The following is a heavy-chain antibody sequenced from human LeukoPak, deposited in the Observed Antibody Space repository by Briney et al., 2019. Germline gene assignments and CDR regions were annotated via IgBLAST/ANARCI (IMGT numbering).Heavy chain of an antibody. CDR2: INPNSGGT. CDR1: GYTFTGYC. D-gene: IGHD3-9*01. V-gene: IGHV1-2*02. J-gene: IGHJ4*02. Sequence: ASVKVSCKASGYTFTGYCMHWVRQAPGQGLEWMGWINPNSGGTNYAQKFQGRVTMTRDTSISTAYMELSRLRSDDTAVYYCARSPRLRYFDWLPFDYWGQGTLVTVSS. CDR3: ARSPRLRYFDWLPFDY.